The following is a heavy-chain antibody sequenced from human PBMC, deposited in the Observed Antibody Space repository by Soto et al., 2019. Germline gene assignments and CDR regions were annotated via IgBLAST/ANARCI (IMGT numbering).Heavy chain of an antibody. CDR1: GGSISGFY. Sequence: VQLQESGPGLVKPSETLSLTCTVSGGSISGFYWSWIRQSPGKGLEWIGYIYDGDITNYNPSLESLFIISVDPSTNPFSLRLSSVTAADTAVYYCARAYYVTDGYSLDPWAQGTLVTVSS. D-gene: IGHD2-8*01. V-gene: IGHV4-59*01. CDR3: ARAYYVTDGYSLDP. J-gene: IGHJ5*02. CDR2: IYDGDIT.